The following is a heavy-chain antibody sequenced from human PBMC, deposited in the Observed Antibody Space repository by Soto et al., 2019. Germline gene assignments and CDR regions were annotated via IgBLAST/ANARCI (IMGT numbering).Heavy chain of an antibody. CDR3: ARAMVVTQNWFDP. Sequence: QVQLQESGPGLVKPSQTLSLTCTVSGGSISSGDYYWSWIRQPPGKGLEWIGYIYYSGSTYYNPSLQSRVPISVDTSKNQFSLMLSSVTAADTAVYYCARAMVVTQNWFDPWGQGTLVTVSS. D-gene: IGHD2-21*02. J-gene: IGHJ5*02. V-gene: IGHV4-30-4*01. CDR2: IYYSGST. CDR1: GGSISSGDYY.